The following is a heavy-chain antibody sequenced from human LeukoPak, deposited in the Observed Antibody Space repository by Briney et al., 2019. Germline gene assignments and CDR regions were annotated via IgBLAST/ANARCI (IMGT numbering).Heavy chain of an antibody. CDR2: INAGNGNT. V-gene: IGHV1-3*01. Sequence: ASVKVSCKASGYTFTSYAMHWVRQAPGQRLEWMGWINAGNGNTKYSQKFQGRVTITRDTSASTAYMELRSLRSDDTAVYYCATSQDTAMGYFDYWGQGTLVTVSS. CDR3: ATSQDTAMGYFDY. J-gene: IGHJ4*02. D-gene: IGHD5-18*01. CDR1: GYTFTSYA.